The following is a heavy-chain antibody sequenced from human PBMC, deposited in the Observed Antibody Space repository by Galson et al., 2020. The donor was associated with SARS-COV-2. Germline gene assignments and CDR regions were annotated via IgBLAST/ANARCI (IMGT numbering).Heavy chain of an antibody. CDR3: ARQVPAAMFDY. Sequence: SGPTLVKPTQTLTLTCTFSGFSLSTSGMCVSWIRQPPGKALEWLARIDWDDDKYYSTSLKPRLTISKDTSKNQVVLTMTNMDPVDTATYYCARQVPAAMFDYWGQGTLVTVSS. V-gene: IGHV2-70*11. J-gene: IGHJ4*02. CDR1: GFSLSTSGMC. CDR2: IDWDDDK. D-gene: IGHD2-2*01.